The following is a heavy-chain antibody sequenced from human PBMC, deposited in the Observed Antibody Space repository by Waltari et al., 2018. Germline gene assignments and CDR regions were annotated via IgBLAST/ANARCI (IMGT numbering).Heavy chain of an antibody. CDR3: ARASGSYRRRYFDL. V-gene: IGHV1-8*01. Sequence: QVQLVQSGAEVKKPGASVKVSCKASGYTFTSYDINWVRKATGQGLEWVGWRNPNSGKTGYEQKFQGRVTMTRNTSISTAYMELSSLRSEDTAVYYCARASGSYRRRYFDLWGRGTLVTVSS. CDR2: RNPNSGKT. D-gene: IGHD1-26*01. CDR1: GYTFTSYD. J-gene: IGHJ2*01.